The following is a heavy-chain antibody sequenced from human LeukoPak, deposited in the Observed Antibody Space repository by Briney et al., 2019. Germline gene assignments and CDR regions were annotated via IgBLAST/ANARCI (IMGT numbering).Heavy chain of an antibody. Sequence: SVKVSCKASGGTFSSYAISWVRQAPGQGLEWTGGIIPIFGTANYAQKFQGRVTITTDESTSTAYMELSSLRSEDTAVYYCATEDSSSWYGHYFDYWGQGTLVTVSS. CDR3: ATEDSSSWYGHYFDY. CDR2: IIPIFGTA. J-gene: IGHJ4*02. CDR1: GGTFSSYA. V-gene: IGHV1-69*05. D-gene: IGHD6-13*01.